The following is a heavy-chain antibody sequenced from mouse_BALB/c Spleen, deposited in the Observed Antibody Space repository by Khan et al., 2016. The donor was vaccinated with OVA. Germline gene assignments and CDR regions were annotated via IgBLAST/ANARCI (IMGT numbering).Heavy chain of an antibody. CDR2: IWSDGST. V-gene: IGHV2-6-1*01. CDR3: ARQPYYHYNIMDY. CDR1: GFSLTNYG. Sequence: QVQLKESGPGLVAPSQSLSITCTISGFSLTNYGVHWVRQPPGKGLEWLVVIWSDGSTTYNSALKSRLIISKDNSKSQVFLKMNILQADDTAMYFCARQPYYHYNIMDYWGQGTSVTVSS. J-gene: IGHJ4*01. D-gene: IGHD2-10*01.